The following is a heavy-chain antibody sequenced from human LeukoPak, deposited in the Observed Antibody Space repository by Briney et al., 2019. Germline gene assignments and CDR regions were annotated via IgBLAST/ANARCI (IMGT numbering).Heavy chain of an antibody. Sequence: ASVKVSCKASGYTFTSYDINWVRQATGQGLEWMGWMNPNSGNTGYAQKFQGRVTMTRNTSISTAYMELSSLRSEDTAVYYCARGRRPPGSGSYSPAYYYYGMDVWGQGTTVTVSS. V-gene: IGHV1-8*01. D-gene: IGHD3-10*01. CDR1: GYTFTSYD. J-gene: IGHJ6*02. CDR2: MNPNSGNT. CDR3: ARGRRPPGSGSYSPAYYYYGMDV.